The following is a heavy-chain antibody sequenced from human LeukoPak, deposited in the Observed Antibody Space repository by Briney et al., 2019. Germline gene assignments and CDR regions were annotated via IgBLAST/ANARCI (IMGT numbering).Heavy chain of an antibody. CDR3: AKENLRFLEWLPHRGGMDV. CDR2: ISWNSGSI. CDR1: GFTLDYYA. V-gene: IGHV3-9*01. J-gene: IGHJ6*02. Sequence: GRSLRLSCAASGFTLDYYAMRSVRQAPGEGLGWVSGISWNSGSIGYADSVKGRFTISRDNAKNSLYLQMNSLRAEDTAVYYCAKENLRFLEWLPHRGGMDVWGQGTTVTVSS. D-gene: IGHD3-3*01.